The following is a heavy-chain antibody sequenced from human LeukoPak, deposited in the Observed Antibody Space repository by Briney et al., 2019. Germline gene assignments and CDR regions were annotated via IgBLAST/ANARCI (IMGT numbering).Heavy chain of an antibody. CDR1: GGTFSSYA. Sequence: GSSVKVSCKASGGTFSSYAISWVRQAPGQGLEWMGRITPIFGTANYAQKFQGRVTITTDESTSTAYMELSSLRSEDTAVYYCARGDVAARTLDYYYYMDVWGKGTTVTVSS. CDR3: ARGDVAARTLDYYYYMDV. J-gene: IGHJ6*03. V-gene: IGHV1-69*05. D-gene: IGHD6-6*01. CDR2: ITPIFGTA.